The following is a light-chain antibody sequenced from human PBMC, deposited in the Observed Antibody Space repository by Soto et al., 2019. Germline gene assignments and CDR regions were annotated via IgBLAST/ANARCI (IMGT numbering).Light chain of an antibody. V-gene: IGKV3-11*01. J-gene: IGKJ5*01. CDR3: QQRSNWPSIT. Sequence: EIVLTQSRGTLSLSPGERATLSCLASQSVSSYLAWYQQKPGQAPRLLIYDASNRATGIPARFSGSGSGTDFTLTISSLEPEDFAVYYCQQRSNWPSITFGQGTRLEI. CDR1: QSVSSY. CDR2: DAS.